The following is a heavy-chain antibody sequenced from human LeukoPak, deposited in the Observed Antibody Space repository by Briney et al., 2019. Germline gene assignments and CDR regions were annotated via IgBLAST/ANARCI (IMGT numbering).Heavy chain of an antibody. CDR3: AKVMTNFYYYAMDV. J-gene: IGHJ6*02. CDR1: GFTFSTYA. Sequence: GGSLRLSCAASGFTFSTYAMYWVRQAPGKGLEWVSFISGSGVSTYYADSVKGRFTISRDNSKNTLYLQMNSLRAEDTAIYYCAKVMTNFYYYAMDVWGQGTTVTVSS. V-gene: IGHV3-23*01. CDR2: ISGSGVST.